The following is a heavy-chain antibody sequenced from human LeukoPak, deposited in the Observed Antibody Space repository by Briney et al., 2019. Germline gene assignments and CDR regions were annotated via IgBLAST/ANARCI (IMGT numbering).Heavy chain of an antibody. V-gene: IGHV4-39*01. J-gene: IGHJ4*02. Sequence: SGTLSLTCTVSGSSISSGGWWSWVRQPPGKGLEWIGSMYYSGSTYYNPSLKSRLTISVDTSKNQFSLKLSSATAADTAVYYCARQSYYYDRSGYYYYFDYWGQGTLVTVSS. CDR3: ARQSYYYDRSGYYYYFDY. D-gene: IGHD3-22*01. CDR2: MYYSGST. CDR1: GSSISSGGW.